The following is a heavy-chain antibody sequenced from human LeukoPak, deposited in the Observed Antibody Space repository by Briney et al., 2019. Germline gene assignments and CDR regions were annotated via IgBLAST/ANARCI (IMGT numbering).Heavy chain of an antibody. D-gene: IGHD1-14*01. CDR3: ARHRDGYGITFDY. V-gene: IGHV4-4*02. CDR1: GGSISSSNW. J-gene: IGHJ4*02. Sequence: PSETLSLTCAVSGGSISSSNWWSWVRQPPGKGLEWIGEIYHSGSTNYNPSLKSRVTISVDKSKNQFSLKLSSVTAADTAVYYCARHRDGYGITFDYWGQGTLVTVSS. CDR2: IYHSGST.